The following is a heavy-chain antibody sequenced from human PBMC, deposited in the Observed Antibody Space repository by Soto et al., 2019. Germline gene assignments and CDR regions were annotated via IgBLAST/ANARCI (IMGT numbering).Heavy chain of an antibody. CDR1: GGTFSSYA. D-gene: IGHD6-13*01. CDR3: AREPSVSSSWHDAFDI. CDR2: IIPIFGTA. V-gene: IGHV1-69*13. J-gene: IGHJ3*02. Sequence: GASVKISFKACGGTFSSYAISWLRQAPGQGLEWMGGIIPIFGTANYAQKFQGRVTITADESTSTAYMELSSLRSEDTAVYYCAREPSVSSSWHDAFDIWGQGTMVTVSS.